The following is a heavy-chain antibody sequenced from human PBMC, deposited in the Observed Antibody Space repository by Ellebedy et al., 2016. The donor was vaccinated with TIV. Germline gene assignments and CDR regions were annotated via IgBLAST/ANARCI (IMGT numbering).Heavy chain of an antibody. D-gene: IGHD2-2*01. V-gene: IGHV3-53*01. CDR1: RVAVSSNY. Sequence: GESLKISXAASRVAVSSNYMTWVRQAPGEGLEWVSFIYSDGKTYYADSVKGRFTISRDNAKNTLYLQMNSLRAEDTAVYYCAREDHCSSTSCYTLRPNYYYYGMDVWGQGSTVTVSS. J-gene: IGHJ6*02. CDR3: AREDHCSSTSCYTLRPNYYYYGMDV. CDR2: IYSDGKT.